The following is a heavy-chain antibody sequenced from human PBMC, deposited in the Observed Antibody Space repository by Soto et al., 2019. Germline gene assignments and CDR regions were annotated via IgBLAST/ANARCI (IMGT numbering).Heavy chain of an antibody. D-gene: IGHD3-10*01. V-gene: IGHV4-30-2*01. CDR1: GVSISSGDYS. J-gene: IGHJ4*02. CDR2: IYHTGNT. CDR3: ASDYGSGSYRFDY. Sequence: QLQLQESGSGLVTPSQTLSLTCAVSGVSISSGDYSWSWIRQPPGKGLEWIGYIYHTGNTVYNPSLKRRVXXLXDXFKNQFSLKLTSVTAADTAVYYCASDYGSGSYRFDYWGQGTLVTVSS.